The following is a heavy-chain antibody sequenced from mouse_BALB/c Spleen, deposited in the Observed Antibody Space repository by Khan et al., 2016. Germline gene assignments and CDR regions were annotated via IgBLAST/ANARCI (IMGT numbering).Heavy chain of an antibody. V-gene: IGHV2-9*02. J-gene: IGHJ2*01. CDR1: GFSLTSYG. D-gene: IGHD1-1*01. CDR3: ARDQSSYYFDY. Sequence: VQLKESGPGLVAPSQSLSITCTVSGFSLTSYGVHWVRQPPGKGLEWLGVIWAGGSTNYNSALMSRLSISKDNSKSQVFLKMNSVQTYDTDMYYCARDQSSYYFDYCGQGTTLTVSS. CDR2: IWAGGST.